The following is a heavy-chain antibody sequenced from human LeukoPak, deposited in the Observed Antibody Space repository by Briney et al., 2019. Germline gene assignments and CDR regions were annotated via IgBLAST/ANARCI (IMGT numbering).Heavy chain of an antibody. J-gene: IGHJ3*02. CDR1: GFTFSSYW. CDR2: INQDGSEK. CDR3: ARDSKWAATIDAFDI. Sequence: GGSLRLSCATSGFTFSSYWMSWVRQAPGKGLEWVANINQDGSEKYYVDSVKGRFTISRDNAKNSLYLQMNSLRAEDTAVYYCARDSKWAATIDAFDIWGQGTMVTVSS. D-gene: IGHD5-12*01. V-gene: IGHV3-7*01.